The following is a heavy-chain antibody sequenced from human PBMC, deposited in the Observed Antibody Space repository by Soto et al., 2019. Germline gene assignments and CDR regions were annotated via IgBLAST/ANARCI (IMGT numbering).Heavy chain of an antibody. Sequence: PGGSLRLSCAASGFTFRDYSMNWVRQAPGKGLEWVSVISGSSSGTYYADSVKGRFTISRDNSKNTLYLQMNSLRAEDTAVYYCAKGTIAVAFDYWGRGTLVTVSS. V-gene: IGHV3-23*01. D-gene: IGHD6-19*01. CDR2: ISGSSSGT. J-gene: IGHJ4*02. CDR1: GFTFRDYS. CDR3: AKGTIAVAFDY.